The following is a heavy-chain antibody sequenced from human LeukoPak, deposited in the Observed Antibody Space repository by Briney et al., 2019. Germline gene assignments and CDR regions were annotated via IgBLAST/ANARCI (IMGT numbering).Heavy chain of an antibody. V-gene: IGHV3-48*04. Sequence: GGSLRLSCAASGFTFSSYSMNWVRQAPGKGLEWVSYISSSSTIYYADSVKGRFTISRDNAKNSLYLQMNSLRTEDTAVYYCAREHYYDSSGDFDYWGQGTLVTVSS. CDR2: ISSSSTI. J-gene: IGHJ4*02. CDR3: AREHYYDSSGDFDY. D-gene: IGHD3-22*01. CDR1: GFTFSSYS.